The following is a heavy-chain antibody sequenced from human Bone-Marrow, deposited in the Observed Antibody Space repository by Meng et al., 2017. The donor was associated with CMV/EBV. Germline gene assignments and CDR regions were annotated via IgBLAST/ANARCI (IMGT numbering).Heavy chain of an antibody. Sequence: GGSLRLSCAASGFTFSSYSMNWVRQAPGKGLEWVSSISSSSSYIYYADSVKGRFTISRDNAKNSLYLQMNSLRAEDTAVYYCARDLGYCSSTSCFSFGMDVWGQGTTVTVSS. J-gene: IGHJ6*02. CDR3: ARDLGYCSSTSCFSFGMDV. D-gene: IGHD2-2*01. CDR1: GFTFSSYS. V-gene: IGHV3-21*01. CDR2: ISSSSSYI.